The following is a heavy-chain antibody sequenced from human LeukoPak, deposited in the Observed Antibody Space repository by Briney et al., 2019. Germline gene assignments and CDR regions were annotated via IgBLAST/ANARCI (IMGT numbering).Heavy chain of an antibody. J-gene: IGHJ4*02. D-gene: IGHD1-26*01. V-gene: IGHV3-30*01. Sequence: PGGSLRLSCAASGFTFSSYAMPWVRQAPGKGLEWVAVISCDGNNKYYADSVKGRVTISRDNSKNTLYLQMNSLRAEDTSVYYCASGARGGSYIHYFDYWGQGTLGTASP. CDR2: ISCDGNNK. CDR3: ASGARGGSYIHYFDY. CDR1: GFTFSSYA.